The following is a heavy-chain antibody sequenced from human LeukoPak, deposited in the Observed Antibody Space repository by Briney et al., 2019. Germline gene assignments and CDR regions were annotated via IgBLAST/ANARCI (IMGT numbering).Heavy chain of an antibody. D-gene: IGHD2-2*02. CDR3: ARGGDIVVVPAAIAFDY. V-gene: IGHV4-59*08. CDR1: GGTISSYF. Sequence: PSETLSLTCTVSGGTISSYFWTWIRQPPGKGLEWMGYIYYSGTTNYNPSLKSRVSMSVDTSKNQFSLKLSSVTAADTAVYYCARGGDIVVVPAAIAFDYWGQGTLVTVSS. CDR2: IYYSGTT. J-gene: IGHJ4*02.